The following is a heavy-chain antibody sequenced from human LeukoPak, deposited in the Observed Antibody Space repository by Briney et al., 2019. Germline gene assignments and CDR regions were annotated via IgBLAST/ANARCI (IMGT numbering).Heavy chain of an antibody. J-gene: IGHJ6*03. V-gene: IGHV4-59*01. CDR2: IYYSWST. D-gene: IGHD3-9*01. CDR3: ARVAPYITMFWRHYYYMDV. CDR1: GGSISSYY. Sequence: SETLSLTCTVSGGSISSYYWSWIRQPPEKGLEWIGYIYYSWSTNYNPSLKSRVTISVDTSKNQFSLKLSSVTAADTAVYYCARVAPYITMFWRHYYYMDVRGKAATATVCS.